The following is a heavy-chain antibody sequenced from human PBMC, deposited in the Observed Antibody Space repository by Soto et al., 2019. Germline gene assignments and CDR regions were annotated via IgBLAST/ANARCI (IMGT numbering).Heavy chain of an antibody. J-gene: IGHJ5*02. CDR2: IFYLGSS. Sequence: SETLSLTCTVSGDSIISSDFYWGWVRQPPGKGLEWIGSIFYLGSSYYNPSLKSRVTMSVDTSKNQFSLRLRSVTAADTALYFCARHSLALRKNNWFDPWGQGIMVSVS. D-gene: IGHD3-3*02. V-gene: IGHV4-39*01. CDR1: GDSIISSDFY. CDR3: ARHSLALRKNNWFDP.